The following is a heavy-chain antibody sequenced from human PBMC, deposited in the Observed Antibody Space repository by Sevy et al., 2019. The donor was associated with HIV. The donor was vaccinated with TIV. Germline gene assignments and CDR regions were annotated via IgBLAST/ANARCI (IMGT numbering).Heavy chain of an antibody. CDR2: ISSDGRTT. J-gene: IGHJ4*02. CDR3: SSTKGGIPDY. V-gene: IGHV3-74*01. CDR1: GSTLSSSW. D-gene: IGHD3-16*01. Sequence: GGSLRLSCAVSGSTLSSSWMHWVRQAPGKGLVWVSRISSDGRTTNYADFVEGRFTISRDNSKNTLYLQVNSLRVDDTAVYYSSSTKGGIPDYWGQGTLVTVSS.